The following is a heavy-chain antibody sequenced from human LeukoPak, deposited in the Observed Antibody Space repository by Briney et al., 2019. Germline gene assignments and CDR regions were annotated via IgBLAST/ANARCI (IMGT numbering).Heavy chain of an antibody. V-gene: IGHV3-30-3*01. CDR3: ARGAPPDY. CDR1: GFSFSGYA. J-gene: IGHJ4*02. Sequence: PGGSLRLSCAASGFSFSGYAMLWVRQAPGKGLEWVAIISYDGANKYYADSVKGRFTISRDDSKSTLYLQMNSLRAEDTAVYYCARGAPPDYWGQGTLVTVSS. CDR2: ISYDGANK.